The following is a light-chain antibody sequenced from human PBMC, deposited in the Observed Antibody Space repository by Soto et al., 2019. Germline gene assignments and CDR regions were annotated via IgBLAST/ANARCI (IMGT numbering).Light chain of an antibody. CDR2: GAS. Sequence: LTQSPGTLSLSPGESATLFCRASQSVSARNVAWYQQKPGQPPRLLVYGASSRATGIPDRFSGSGSGTDFTLTISRLEPEDFAIFYCQQYGNSPLTFGGGTKV. CDR1: QSVSARN. CDR3: QQYGNSPLT. J-gene: IGKJ4*01. V-gene: IGKV3-20*01.